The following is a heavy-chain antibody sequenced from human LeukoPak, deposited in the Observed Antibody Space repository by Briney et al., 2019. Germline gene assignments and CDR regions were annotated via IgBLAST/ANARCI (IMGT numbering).Heavy chain of an antibody. J-gene: IGHJ6*03. D-gene: IGHD3-10*01. Sequence: GGSLRLSCAASGFTFSKMKWVRQAPGKGLEWVSYITSGGSTIYYADSVKGRFTISRDNAKNSLYLQMNSLRAEDTAVYYCARSSITMVRGVIKSTTSWYHYYNMDVWGKGTTVTVSS. CDR2: ITSGGSTI. CDR1: GFTFSK. CDR3: ARSSITMVRGVIKSTTSWYHYYNMDV. V-gene: IGHV3-48*03.